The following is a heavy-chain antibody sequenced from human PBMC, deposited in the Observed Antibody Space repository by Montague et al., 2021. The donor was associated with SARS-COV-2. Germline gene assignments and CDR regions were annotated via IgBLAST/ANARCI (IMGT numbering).Heavy chain of an antibody. V-gene: IGHV4-59*11. Sequence: SETLSLTRTVSGGSMSDQYWAWIRQPPGKGLEWLAYIYYSGGINSNASLKSRVSMSVDTSKNQFSLKLTSVTAADTAVYYCARAVSVRRAVNWFDPWGQGTLVTVSS. CDR1: GGSMSDQY. D-gene: IGHD3-10*01. CDR2: IYYSGGI. CDR3: ARAVSVRRAVNWFDP. J-gene: IGHJ5*02.